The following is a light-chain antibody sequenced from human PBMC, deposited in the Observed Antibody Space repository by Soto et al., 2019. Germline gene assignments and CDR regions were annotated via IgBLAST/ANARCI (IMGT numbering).Light chain of an antibody. CDR1: SPNLGAGYD. CDR2: GNR. J-gene: IGLJ1*01. Sequence: QSVLTQPPSVSGAPGQRVTISCTGSSPNLGAGYDVHWYQLLPGTAPKLLIYGNRNRPSGVPDRFSGSKSGTSASLAITGLQAEDEADYYCQSYDNSLGVCYVFGTGTKVTV. V-gene: IGLV1-40*01. CDR3: QSYDNSLGVCYV.